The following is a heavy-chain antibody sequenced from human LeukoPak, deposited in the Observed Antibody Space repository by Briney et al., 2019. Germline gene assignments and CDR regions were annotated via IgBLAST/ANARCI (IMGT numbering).Heavy chain of an antibody. J-gene: IGHJ5*02. CDR3: AIVRFLGFNWFEP. D-gene: IGHD3-3*01. V-gene: IGHV4-59*01. CDR2: IYYSGST. Sequence: PWETLSLTCTVSGGSISSFYWSWIRQPPGKGLEWIVYIYYSGSTNYKPSLKSRVTISVETSKNQFSLKLSSVSAADTAVYYWAIVRFLGFNWFEPWGQGTPFTVSS. CDR1: GGSISSFY.